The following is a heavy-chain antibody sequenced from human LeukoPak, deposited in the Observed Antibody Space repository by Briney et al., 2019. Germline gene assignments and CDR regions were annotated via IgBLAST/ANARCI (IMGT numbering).Heavy chain of an antibody. Sequence: GGSLRLSCAASGFAFSSYAMSWVRQTPARRLEWVSSLRGNGETFYADSVKGRFTLSRDDSRNTVYLQLNNLRVEDTAIYYCAKANWVSDADAVWWGQGTLVTVSS. J-gene: IGHJ4*02. CDR1: GFAFSSYA. D-gene: IGHD3-16*01. V-gene: IGHV3-23*01. CDR3: AKANWVSDADAVW. CDR2: LRGNGET.